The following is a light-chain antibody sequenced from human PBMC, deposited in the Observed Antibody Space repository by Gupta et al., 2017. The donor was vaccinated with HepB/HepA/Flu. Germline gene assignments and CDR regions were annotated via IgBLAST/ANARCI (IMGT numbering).Light chain of an antibody. V-gene: IGKV1-39*01. CDR1: QSISSY. Sequence: DIQMTQSPSSLSASVGDRVTITCRASQSISSYLNWYQQKPGKAPKLLIYAASSLQSGVPSRFSGSGSGTDFTLTISRLQPEDFATYYCQQSDSTLWTFGQGTKVEIK. J-gene: IGKJ1*01. CDR3: QQSDSTLWT. CDR2: AAS.